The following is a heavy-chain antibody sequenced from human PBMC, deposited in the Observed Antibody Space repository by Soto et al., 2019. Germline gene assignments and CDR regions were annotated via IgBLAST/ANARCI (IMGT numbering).Heavy chain of an antibody. CDR2: IYYSGST. J-gene: IGHJ4*02. V-gene: IGHV4-59*01. Sequence: KTSETLSLTCTVSGGSISSYYWSWIRQPPGKGLEWIGYIYYSGSTNYNPSLKSRVTISVDTSKNQFSLKLSSVTAADTAVYYCARDQSGSYADYWGQGTLVTVS. CDR1: GGSISSYY. CDR3: ARDQSGSYADY. D-gene: IGHD1-26*01.